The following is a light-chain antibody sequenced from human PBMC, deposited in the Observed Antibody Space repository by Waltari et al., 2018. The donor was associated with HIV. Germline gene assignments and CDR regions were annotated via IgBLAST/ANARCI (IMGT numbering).Light chain of an antibody. CDR1: SPNSGAGYD. CDR3: QSYDSSLSYWV. Sequence: SAPAPAPLVSRAPSPWVTSPGTASSPNSGAGYDAHCYQQLPGTAPILRIDGNGKRPSGFADGFSGSQSGTSASLAITGLQPDDGTDYYCQSYDSSLSYWVFGGGTKVTVL. J-gene: IGLJ3*02. CDR2: GNG. V-gene: IGLV1-40*01.